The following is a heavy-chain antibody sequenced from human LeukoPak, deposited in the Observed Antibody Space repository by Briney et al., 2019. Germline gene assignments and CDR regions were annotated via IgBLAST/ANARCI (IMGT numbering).Heavy chain of an antibody. Sequence: ASVKVSCKASGYTFTSYDINWARQATGQGLEWMGWMNPNSGDTGYAQKFQGRVTITRNTSISTAYMELSSLRSEDTAVYYCARGVRDYDFWSGYYTGVHYMDVWGKGTTVTVSS. J-gene: IGHJ6*03. CDR2: MNPNSGDT. D-gene: IGHD3-3*01. CDR1: GYTFTSYD. V-gene: IGHV1-8*03. CDR3: ARGVRDYDFWSGYYTGVHYMDV.